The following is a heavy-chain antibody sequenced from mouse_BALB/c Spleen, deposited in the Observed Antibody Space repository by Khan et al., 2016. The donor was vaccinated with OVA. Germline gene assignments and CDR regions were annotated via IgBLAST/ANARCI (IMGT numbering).Heavy chain of an antibody. Sequence: VQLQESGPGLVAPSQNLSLTCTVSGFSLSDYGVSWIRQPPGKGLEWLGVIWGGGSTYYNSDLKSRLSISKDNSKSQVFLKMSSLQSDDTAMFHCAKGVWSYYYTLDYWGQGTSVTVSS. J-gene: IGHJ4*01. CDR2: IWGGGST. V-gene: IGHV2-6-5*01. CDR1: GFSLSDYG. CDR3: AKGVWSYYYTLDY.